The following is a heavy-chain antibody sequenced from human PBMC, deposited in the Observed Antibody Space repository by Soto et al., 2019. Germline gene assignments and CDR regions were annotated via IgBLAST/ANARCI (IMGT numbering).Heavy chain of an antibody. CDR3: ARDGGAY. V-gene: IGHV3-30-3*01. D-gene: IGHD3-16*01. Sequence: QVQLVESGGGVVQPGRSLRLSCAASGFTFSSYAMHWVRRAPGKGLEWMAVMSNDGSNKYYADSVKGRFTISRDNSKNTLYLQMNSLRPEDTAPYYCARDGGAYWGQGTLVIVSS. J-gene: IGHJ4*02. CDR1: GFTFSSYA. CDR2: MSNDGSNK.